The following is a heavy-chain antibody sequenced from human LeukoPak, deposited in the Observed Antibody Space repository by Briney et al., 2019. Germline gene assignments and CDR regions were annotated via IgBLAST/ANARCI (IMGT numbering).Heavy chain of an antibody. V-gene: IGHV3-30-3*01. Sequence: PGGSLRLSCAASGFTFSSYAMHWVRQAPGKGLEWVAVISYDGSNKYYADSVKGRFTISRDNSKNTLYLQMNSLRAEDTAVYYCARSTDNYCSSTSCYGDTDYWGQGTLVTVSS. J-gene: IGHJ4*02. CDR2: ISYDGSNK. CDR1: GFTFSSYA. CDR3: ARSTDNYCSSTSCYGDTDY. D-gene: IGHD2-2*01.